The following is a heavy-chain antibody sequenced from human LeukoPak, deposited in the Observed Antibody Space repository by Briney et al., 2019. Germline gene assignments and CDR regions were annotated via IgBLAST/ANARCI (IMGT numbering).Heavy chain of an antibody. V-gene: IGHV3-30-3*01. CDR3: AHESTVTSFDY. CDR2: ISYDGSNK. Sequence: GRSLRLSCAASGFTFSSYAMHWVRQAPGKGLEWVAVISYDGSNKYYADSVKGRFTISRDNSKNTLYLQMNSLRTEDTAVYYCAHESTVTSFDYWGQGTLVTVSS. CDR1: GFTFSSYA. J-gene: IGHJ4*02. D-gene: IGHD4-11*01.